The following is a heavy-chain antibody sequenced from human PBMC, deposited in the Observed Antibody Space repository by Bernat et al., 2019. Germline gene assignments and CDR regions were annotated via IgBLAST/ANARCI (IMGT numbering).Heavy chain of an antibody. D-gene: IGHD3-22*01. V-gene: IGHV3-13*01. Sequence: EVQLVESGGGLVQPGGSLRLSCAASGFTFSRYDIHWVRQATGKGLEWVSAIDTAGDTYYAGSVKGRFTISREDAQHALYLHMHSLRAGDTAVYYCARGRLSNSYYSGVDYWGQGTLVTVSS. CDR1: GFTFSRYD. J-gene: IGHJ4*02. CDR3: ARGRLSNSYYSGVDY. CDR2: IDTAGDT.